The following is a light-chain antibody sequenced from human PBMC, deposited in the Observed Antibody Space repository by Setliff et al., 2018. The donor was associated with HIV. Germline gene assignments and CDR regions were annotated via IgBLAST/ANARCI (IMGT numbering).Light chain of an antibody. CDR2: DVS. CDR1: SSDVGGYDF. CDR3: ASYRSPATYV. V-gene: IGLV2-14*03. J-gene: IGLJ1*01. Sequence: QSALTQPASVSGSPGQSITISCIGTSSDVGGYDFVSWYQQRQGKAPKLIIFDVSERPSGVSHRFSGSKSGNTASLTISGLQTEDEADYFCASYRSPATYVFGIGTKVTV.